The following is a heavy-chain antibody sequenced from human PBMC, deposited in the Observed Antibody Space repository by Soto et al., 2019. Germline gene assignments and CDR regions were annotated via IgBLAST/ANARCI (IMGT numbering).Heavy chain of an antibody. D-gene: IGHD1-26*01. CDR3: ARDDSGFSGSHYIDYFNY. Sequence: GASVKVSCKASGYTFTNYYMHWVRQAPGQGLEWMGMINPSGGNTSYAQQFQGRVTMTRDTSTGTVYMQLSSLTSEDTAVYYCARDDSGFSGSHYIDYFNYWGQGALVTVSS. CDR2: INPSGGNT. CDR1: GYTFTNYY. V-gene: IGHV1-46*01. J-gene: IGHJ4*02.